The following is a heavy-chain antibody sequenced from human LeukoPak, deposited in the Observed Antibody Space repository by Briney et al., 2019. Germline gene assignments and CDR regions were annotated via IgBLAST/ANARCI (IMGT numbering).Heavy chain of an antibody. J-gene: IGHJ4*02. CDR3: ARHYYDSSGYRRDYYFDS. V-gene: IGHV4-39*01. CDR2: IIYSGRT. CDR1: GASISSSSDY. D-gene: IGHD3-22*01. Sequence: SETLSLTCTVSGASISSSSDYWGWFRRPPGKGLEWIGSIIYSGRTYHNPSLKSRLTMSVDTSESQFSLRLSSVTAADTAVYFCARHYYDSSGYRRDYYFDSWGQGILVTVSS.